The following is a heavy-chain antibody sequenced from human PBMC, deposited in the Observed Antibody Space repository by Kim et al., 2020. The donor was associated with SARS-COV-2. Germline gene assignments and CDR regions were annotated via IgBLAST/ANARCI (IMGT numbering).Heavy chain of an antibody. J-gene: IGHJ3*02. CDR1: GYSFTSYW. CDR2: IYPGDSDT. CDR3: ARHRPDYGSGSYYNANFDAFDI. V-gene: IGHV5-51*01. Sequence: GESLKISCKGSGYSFTSYWIGWVRQMPGKGLEWMGIIYPGDSDTRYSSSFQGQVTISADKSISTAYLQWSSLKASDTAMYYCARHRPDYGSGSYYNANFDAFDIWGQGTMVTVSS. D-gene: IGHD3-10*01.